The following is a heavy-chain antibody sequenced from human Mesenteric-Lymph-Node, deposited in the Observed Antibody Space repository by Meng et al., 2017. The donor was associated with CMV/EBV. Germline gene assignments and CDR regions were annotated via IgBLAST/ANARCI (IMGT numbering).Heavy chain of an antibody. Sequence: AVSGGSISSSNWWSWVRQSPGKGPEWIGEIYHSGSTNYIPSLKSRVTMSVDKSKNRFFLRLNSVTAADTAAYYCARVSSRDGYNYDYWGQGTLVTVSS. CDR1: GGSISSSNW. V-gene: IGHV4-4*02. J-gene: IGHJ4*02. CDR3: ARVSSRDGYNYDY. D-gene: IGHD5-24*01. CDR2: IYHSGST.